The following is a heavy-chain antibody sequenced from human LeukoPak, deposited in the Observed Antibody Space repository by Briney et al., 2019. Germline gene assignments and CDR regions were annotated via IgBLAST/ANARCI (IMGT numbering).Heavy chain of an antibody. V-gene: IGHV3-21*04. Sequence: GGSLRLSCAASGFTFSSYSMNWVRQAPGKGLEWVSSISSSSSYIYYAASVEGRFSISRDTSKNTVYLQMNSLRAEDTAVYYCARELREHGTFDIWGQGTMVTVSS. CDR2: ISSSSSYI. J-gene: IGHJ3*02. CDR1: GFTFSSYS. CDR3: ARELREHGTFDI. D-gene: IGHD1-26*01.